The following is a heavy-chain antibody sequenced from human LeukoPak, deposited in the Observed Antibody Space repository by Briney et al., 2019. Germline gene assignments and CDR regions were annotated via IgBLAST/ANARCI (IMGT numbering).Heavy chain of an antibody. CDR1: GFIFSTYW. D-gene: IGHD7-27*01. CDR2: IKYDGDEK. J-gene: IGHJ4*02. V-gene: IGHV3-7*01. Sequence: HPGGSLGLSCAASGFIFSTYWMTWVRQAPGKGLEWVATIKYDGDEKFYVDSVTGRFTISRDNAKNSLYLQMNSLTAEDTAVYYCVRESFSRGDFNWGQGTLVTVSS. CDR3: VRESFSRGDFN.